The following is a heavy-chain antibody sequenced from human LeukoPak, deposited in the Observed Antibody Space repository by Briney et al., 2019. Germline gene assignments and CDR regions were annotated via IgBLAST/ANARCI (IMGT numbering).Heavy chain of an antibody. Sequence: PSETLSLTSTDSGGSLSIAYWSCIRQPPRERLWWSAQIYNSVGTNYKPSPKSPVTTSADTTKNQFCLMLSTAPAADTAAFYCAGTSVVWFGELLYGYVPHNLDYWGQGTLVTVSS. J-gene: IGHJ4*02. D-gene: IGHD3-10*01. CDR1: GGSLSIAY. CDR2: IYNSVGT. V-gene: IGHV4-59*03. CDR3: AGTSVVWFGELLYGYVPHNLDY.